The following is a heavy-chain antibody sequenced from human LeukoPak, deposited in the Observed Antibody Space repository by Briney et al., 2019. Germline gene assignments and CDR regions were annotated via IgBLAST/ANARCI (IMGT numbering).Heavy chain of an antibody. J-gene: IGHJ5*02. CDR1: GASVSNYY. V-gene: IGHV4-59*02. Sequence: SETLSLTCTVSGASVSNYYWSWIRQPPGKGLEWIGYIYYSGSTNYNPSLKSRVTISVDTSKNQFSLKLSSVTAADTAVYYCARARHNWFDPWGQGALVTVSS. CDR3: ARARHNWFDP. CDR2: IYYSGST.